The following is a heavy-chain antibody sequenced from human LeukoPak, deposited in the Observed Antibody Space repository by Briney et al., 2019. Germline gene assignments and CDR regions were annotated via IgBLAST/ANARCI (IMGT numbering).Heavy chain of an antibody. CDR1: GGYISSSSYY. CDR3: ARPSPAFDP. Sequence: SETLSLTCTVSGGYISSSSYYWGWIRQPPGKGLEWIGSVYYSGSTSYNPSLKSRVTISVDTSKNQFSLKLSSVTAADTAVYYCARPSPAFDPWGQGTLVTVSS. V-gene: IGHV4-39*07. J-gene: IGHJ5*02. CDR2: VYYSGST.